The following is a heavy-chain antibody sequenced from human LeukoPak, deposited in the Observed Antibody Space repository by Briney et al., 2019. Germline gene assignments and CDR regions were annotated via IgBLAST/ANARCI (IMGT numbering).Heavy chain of an antibody. J-gene: IGHJ4*02. CDR2: ISWNSGSI. CDR3: AKGYSIRHYYFDY. V-gene: IGHV3-9*01. D-gene: IGHD1-14*01. CDR1: GFTFDDYA. Sequence: GGSLRLSCAASGFTFDDYAMHWVRQAPGKGLEWVSGISWNSGSIGYADSVKGRFTISRDNAKNSLYLQMNSLRAEDTALYYCAKGYSIRHYYFDYWGQGTLATVSS.